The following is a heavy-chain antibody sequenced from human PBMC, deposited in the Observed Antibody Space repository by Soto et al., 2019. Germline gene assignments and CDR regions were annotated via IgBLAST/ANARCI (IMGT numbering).Heavy chain of an antibody. CDR2: ISSSSNTI. J-gene: IGHJ4*02. Sequence: PGGSLRLSCAASGLTFXSYSMTWVRQAPGKGLEWVSYISSSSNTIYYADSVKGRFTISRDNAKNSLYLQMNSLRAEDTAVYYCARWEAGAEFWGPGTLVTVSS. V-gene: IGHV3-48*01. D-gene: IGHD1-26*01. CDR1: GLTFXSYS. CDR3: ARWEAGAEF.